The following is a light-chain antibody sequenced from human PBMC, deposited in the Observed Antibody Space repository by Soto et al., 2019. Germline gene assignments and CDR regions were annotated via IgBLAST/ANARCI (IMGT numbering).Light chain of an antibody. Sequence: VLTRPSSLSGAPGQSITVSCPGTNSDVGSYNLVSWFQQHPGKAPKLVIYEVTKRPSGVSDRFSGSKSGYTASLTISELQAEDEADYYCTSFTSSSTWVFGGGTK. CDR3: TSFTSSSTWV. CDR2: EVT. J-gene: IGLJ3*02. CDR1: NSDVGSYNL. V-gene: IGLV2-14*02.